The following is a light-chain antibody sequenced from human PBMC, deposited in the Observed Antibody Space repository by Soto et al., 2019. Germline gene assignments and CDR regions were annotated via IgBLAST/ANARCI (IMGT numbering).Light chain of an antibody. Sequence: EIVLTQSPATLSLSPGERATLSCRASQSVSSYLAWYQQKPGQAPRLLIYDASNRATGIPARFSGSGSGTDFTLPIRSLEPEDFAVYYCQQRSNWPPSVTFGQGTRLEIK. CDR1: QSVSSY. CDR2: DAS. CDR3: QQRSNWPPSVT. J-gene: IGKJ5*01. V-gene: IGKV3-11*01.